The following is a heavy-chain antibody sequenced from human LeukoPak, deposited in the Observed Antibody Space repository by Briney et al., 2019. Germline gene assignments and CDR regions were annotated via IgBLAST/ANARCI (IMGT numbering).Heavy chain of an antibody. Sequence: ASVKVSCKASGYTFTGYYMHWVQQAPGQGLEWMGWINPNSGGTNYAQKFQGWVTMTRDTSISTAYMELSRLRSDDTAVYYCARDLGYYYDSSGPTRYYGMDVWGQGTTVTVSS. CDR3: ARDLGYYYDSSGPTRYYGMDV. D-gene: IGHD3-22*01. CDR2: INPNSGGT. CDR1: GYTFTGYY. J-gene: IGHJ6*02. V-gene: IGHV1-2*04.